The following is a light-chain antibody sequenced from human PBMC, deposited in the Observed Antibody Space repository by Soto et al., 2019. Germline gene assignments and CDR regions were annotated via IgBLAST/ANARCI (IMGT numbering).Light chain of an antibody. Sequence: IVLALSTGTQSLSPGERATLSCRTSQSVSSSYLAWYQQKPGQAPRLLIYGASTRATGIPARFSGSGSGTEFTLTISSLQSEDFAFYYCQQYNNWPITFGQGTRLEIK. V-gene: IGKV3-15*01. CDR3: QQYNNWPIT. CDR2: GAS. J-gene: IGKJ5*01. CDR1: QSVSSSY.